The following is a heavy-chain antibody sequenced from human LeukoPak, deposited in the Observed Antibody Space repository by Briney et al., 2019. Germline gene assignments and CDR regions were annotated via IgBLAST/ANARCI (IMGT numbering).Heavy chain of an antibody. CDR3: AKSLGELRYMGVFDY. V-gene: IGHV3-23*01. Sequence: PGGSLRLSCAASGFTFSSYAMSWVRQAPGKGLEWVSAISGSGGSTYYADSVKGRFTISRDNSKNTLYLQMNSLRAEDTAVYYCAKSLGELRYMGVFDYWGQGTLVTVPS. CDR2: ISGSGGST. CDR1: GFTFSSYA. J-gene: IGHJ4*02. D-gene: IGHD3-16*01.